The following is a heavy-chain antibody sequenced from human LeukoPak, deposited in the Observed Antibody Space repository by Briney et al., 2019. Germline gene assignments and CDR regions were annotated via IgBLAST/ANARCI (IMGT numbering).Heavy chain of an antibody. CDR3: ARDGRSYYDFWSGYYT. J-gene: IGHJ5*02. CDR2: INPNSGDT. Sequence: GASVKVSCKASGYTFTGYYMHWVRQAPGQGLEWMGWINPNSGDTNYAQKFQGRVTMTRDTSISTAYMELSRLRSDDTAVYYCARDGRSYYDFWSGYYTWGQGTLVTVSS. V-gene: IGHV1-2*02. CDR1: GYTFTGYY. D-gene: IGHD3-3*01.